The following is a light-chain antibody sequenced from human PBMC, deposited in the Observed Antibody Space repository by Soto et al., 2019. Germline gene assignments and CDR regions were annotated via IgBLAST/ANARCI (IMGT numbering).Light chain of an antibody. J-gene: IGLJ1*01. Sequence: QSALTQPPSASGSPGQSVAISCTGTSSDVGGYNYVSWYQQHPGKAPKLMIYEVNKRPSGVPDRFSGSKSGNTASLTVSGLQAEVEADYYCSSYAGSSNVFGTGTKATVL. CDR2: EVN. V-gene: IGLV2-8*01. CDR1: SSDVGGYNY. CDR3: SSYAGSSNV.